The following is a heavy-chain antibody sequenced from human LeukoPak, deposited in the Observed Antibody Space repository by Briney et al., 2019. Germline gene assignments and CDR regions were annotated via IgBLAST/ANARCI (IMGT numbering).Heavy chain of an antibody. CDR2: IIPILGIA. V-gene: IGHV1-69*04. CDR3: ARDRELGYYDSSGRTGYYFDY. J-gene: IGHJ4*02. Sequence: ASVKVSCKASGGTFSSYAISWVRQAPGQGLEWMGRIIPILGIANYAQKFQGRVTITADESTSTAYMELSSLRSEDTAVYYCARDRELGYYDSSGRTGYYFDYWGQGTLVTVSS. D-gene: IGHD3-22*01. CDR1: GGTFSSYA.